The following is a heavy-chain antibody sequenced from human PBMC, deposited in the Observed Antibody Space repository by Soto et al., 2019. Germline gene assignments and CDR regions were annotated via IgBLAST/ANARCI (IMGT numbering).Heavy chain of an antibody. CDR3: ARATRDYSNYYFDY. J-gene: IGHJ4*02. Sequence: TLSLTCTVSGGSISSGDYYWSWIRQPPGKGLEWIGYIYYSGSTYYNPSLKSRVTISVDTSKNQFSLKLSSVTAADTAVYYCARATRDYSNYYFDYWGQGTLVTVSS. CDR1: GGSISSGDYY. D-gene: IGHD4-4*01. V-gene: IGHV4-30-4*01. CDR2: IYYSGST.